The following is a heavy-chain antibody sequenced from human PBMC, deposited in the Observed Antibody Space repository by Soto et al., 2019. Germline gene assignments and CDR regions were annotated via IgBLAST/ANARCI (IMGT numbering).Heavy chain of an antibody. CDR1: GYSFTSYW. J-gene: IGHJ5*02. CDR3: ARTRPYDFWSGYYFGWFDP. D-gene: IGHD3-3*01. V-gene: IGHV5-51*01. Sequence: GESLKISCKGSGYSFTSYWIGWVRQMPGKGLEWMGIIYPGDSDTRYSPSFQGQVTISADKSISTAYLQWSSLKALDTAMYYCARTRPYDFWSGYYFGWFDPWGQGTLVTVSS. CDR2: IYPGDSDT.